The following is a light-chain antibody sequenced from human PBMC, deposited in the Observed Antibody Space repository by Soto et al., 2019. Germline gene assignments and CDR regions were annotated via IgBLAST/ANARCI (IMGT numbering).Light chain of an antibody. CDR2: WAS. CDR1: QSVLYSSNNKND. J-gene: IGKJ2*02. V-gene: IGKV4-1*01. CDR3: QPYYSPPCT. Sequence: DIVMTQSPDSLAVSLGERATINCKSSQSVLYSSNNKNDLGWYQQKPGQPPKLLIYWASTRESGVPDRFSGSGSGTDYTIATNSLQAEPVAVYYCQPYYSPPCTFDQGTKLEIK.